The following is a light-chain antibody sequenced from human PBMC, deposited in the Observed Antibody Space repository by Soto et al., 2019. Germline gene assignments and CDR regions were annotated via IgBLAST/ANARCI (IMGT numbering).Light chain of an antibody. Sequence: QSALTQPASVSGSPGQSITISCTGTSSDVGGYNYVSWYQQHPGKAPKLMIYEVSNRHSGVSNRFSGSKSGNTASLTISGLQAEDEADYYCSSYTSSSTLVVFVGGTKLTVL. CDR1: SSDVGGYNY. CDR2: EVS. CDR3: SSYTSSSTLVV. V-gene: IGLV2-14*01. J-gene: IGLJ2*01.